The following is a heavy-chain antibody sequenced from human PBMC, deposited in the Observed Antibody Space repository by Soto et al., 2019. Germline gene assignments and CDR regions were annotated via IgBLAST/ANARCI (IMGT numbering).Heavy chain of an antibody. CDR1: GGTFSSYA. J-gene: IGHJ6*02. Sequence: QVQLVQSGAEVKKPGSSVKVSCKASGGTFSSYAISWVRQAPGQGLEWMGGIIPIFGTANYAQKFQGRVTITADESTSTDYMELSSLRSEDTAVYYCARESGELELPYYYYGMDVWGQGTTVTVSS. D-gene: IGHD1-7*01. CDR3: ARESGELELPYYYYGMDV. V-gene: IGHV1-69*01. CDR2: IIPIFGTA.